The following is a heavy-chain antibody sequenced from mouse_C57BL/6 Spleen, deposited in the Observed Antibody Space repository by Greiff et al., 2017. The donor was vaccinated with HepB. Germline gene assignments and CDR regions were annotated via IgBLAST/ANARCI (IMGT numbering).Heavy chain of an antibody. Sequence: VQLQQSGAELVKPGASVKMSCKASGYTFTSYWITWVKQRPGQGLEWIGDIYPGSGSTNYNEKFKRKATLTVDTSSSTAYMQLSSLTSEDSAVYYCARRGALLRAAYWGQGTLVTVSA. J-gene: IGHJ3*01. D-gene: IGHD1-2*01. CDR1: GYTFTSYW. V-gene: IGHV1-55*01. CDR3: ARRGALLRAAY. CDR2: IYPGSGST.